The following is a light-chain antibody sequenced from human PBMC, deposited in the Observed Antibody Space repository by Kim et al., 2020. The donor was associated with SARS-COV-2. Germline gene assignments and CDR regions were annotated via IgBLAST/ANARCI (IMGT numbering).Light chain of an antibody. CDR2: GAS. CDR3: HQYGSSRHT. J-gene: IGKJ2*01. Sequence: LSPGERATLSCRASQIVSSRDIAWYLQKPGQAPRLLIFGASSRATGIPDRFSGSGSETDFTLTISRLEPGDFGVFYCHQYGSSRHTFGQGTKLEI. CDR1: QIVSSRD. V-gene: IGKV3-20*01.